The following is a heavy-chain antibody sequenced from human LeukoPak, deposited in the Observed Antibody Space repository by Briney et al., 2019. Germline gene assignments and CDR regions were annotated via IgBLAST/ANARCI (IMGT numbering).Heavy chain of an antibody. J-gene: IGHJ5*02. CDR2: INHSGST. CDR3: ARGVGSEVVWFDP. D-gene: IGHD2-15*01. V-gene: IGHV4-34*01. Sequence: SETLSLTCAVYGGSFSGYYWSWIRQPPGKGLEWIGEINHSGSTNYNPSLKSRVTISVDTSKNQFSLKLSSVTAADTAVYCCARGVGSEVVWFDPWGQGTLVTVSS. CDR1: GGSFSGYY.